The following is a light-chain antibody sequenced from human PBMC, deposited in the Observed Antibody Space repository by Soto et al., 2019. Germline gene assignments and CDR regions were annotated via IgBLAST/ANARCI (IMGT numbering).Light chain of an antibody. CDR1: SNDIGANNY. J-gene: IGLJ2*01. V-gene: IGLV2-14*01. CDR3: TSYTSTSTLV. CDR2: EAA. Sequence: QSALTQPASVSGSPGQSITISCTGTSNDIGANNYVSWYQHHPGKAPKILIYEAANRPSGVSHRFSGSKSANTASLTISGLQAEDEADYFCTSYTSTSTLVFGGGTMVTVL.